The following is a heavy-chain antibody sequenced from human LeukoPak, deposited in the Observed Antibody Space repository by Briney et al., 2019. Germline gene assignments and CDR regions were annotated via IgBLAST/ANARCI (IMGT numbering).Heavy chain of an antibody. J-gene: IGHJ4*02. D-gene: IGHD4-11*01. CDR3: AKDGTTTVTFDY. Sequence: GRSLRLSCAASGFTFSSYAMSWVRQAPGKGLEWVSVISGSGGSTYYTYSVKGRFTISRDNSKNTLYLQMNSLTAGDTAVYFCAKDGTTTVTFDYWGQGTLVTVSS. V-gene: IGHV3-23*01. CDR1: GFTFSSYA. CDR2: ISGSGGST.